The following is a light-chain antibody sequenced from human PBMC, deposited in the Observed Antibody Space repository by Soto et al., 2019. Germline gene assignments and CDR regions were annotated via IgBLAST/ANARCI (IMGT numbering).Light chain of an antibody. CDR2: DVS. V-gene: IGLV2-14*01. J-gene: IGLJ2*01. CDR3: SSYTSGSDVV. CDR1: SSDVGGYNY. Sequence: QSVLTQPASVSGSPGQSITISCAGTSSDVGGYNYVSWYQQHPGKAPKLMIYDVSNRPSGVSNRFSGSKSGNTASLTISGLQAEDEAHYYCSSYTSGSDVVFGGGTQLTVL.